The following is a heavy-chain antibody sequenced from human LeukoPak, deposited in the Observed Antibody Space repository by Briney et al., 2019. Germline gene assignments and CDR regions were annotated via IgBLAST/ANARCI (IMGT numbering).Heavy chain of an antibody. Sequence: SVKVSCKASGGTFSSYAISWVRQAPGQGLEWMGRIIPIFGTATYAQKFQGRVTITADKSTSTAYMELSSLRSEDTAVYYCARLPNSYSSSWYEDYWGQGTLVTVSS. CDR3: ARLPNSYSSSWYEDY. V-gene: IGHV1-69*06. CDR1: GGTFSSYA. CDR2: IIPIFGTA. D-gene: IGHD6-13*01. J-gene: IGHJ4*02.